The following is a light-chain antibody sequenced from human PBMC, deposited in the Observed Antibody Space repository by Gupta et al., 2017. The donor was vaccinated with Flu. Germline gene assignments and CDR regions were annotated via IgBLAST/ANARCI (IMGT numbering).Light chain of an antibody. CDR2: DAS. V-gene: IGKV1-9*01. Sequence: GDRVTISCRASQGISSHLTWYQQKPGKAPKLLIYDASILQSGVPSRFSGSGSGTEFTLTISSLQPEDFATYYCQQQNTYPRTFGQGTKVEFK. J-gene: IGKJ1*01. CDR1: QGISSH. CDR3: QQQNTYPRT.